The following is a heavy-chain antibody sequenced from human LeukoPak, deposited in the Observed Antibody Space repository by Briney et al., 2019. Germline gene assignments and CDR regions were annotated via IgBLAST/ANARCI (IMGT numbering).Heavy chain of an antibody. CDR3: ATDRGWRTSGYYLYYFEY. V-gene: IGHV3-7*01. CDR1: GFTFSDYY. J-gene: IGHJ4*02. Sequence: HAGGSLRLSCAASGFTFSDYYMSWIRQAPGKGLEWVASIKHDGSEKYYVDSVRGRFTISRDNTMNSLYLQMSSLRAEDTAVYYCATDRGWRTSGYYLYYFEYWGQGTLVTVSS. D-gene: IGHD3-3*01. CDR2: IKHDGSEK.